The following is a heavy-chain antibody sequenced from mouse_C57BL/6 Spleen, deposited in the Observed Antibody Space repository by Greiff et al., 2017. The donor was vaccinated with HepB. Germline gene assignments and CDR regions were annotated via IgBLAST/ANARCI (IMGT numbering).Heavy chain of an antibody. Sequence: EVKLQESGAELVKPGASVKLSCTASGFNIKDYYMHWVKQRTEQGLEWIGRIDPEDGETKYAPKFQGKATITADTSSNTAYLQLSSLTSEDTAVYYCASEFTTVVATRDYWGQGTTLTVSS. CDR2: IDPEDGET. CDR3: ASEFTTVVATRDY. CDR1: GFNIKDYY. J-gene: IGHJ2*01. D-gene: IGHD1-1*01. V-gene: IGHV14-2*01.